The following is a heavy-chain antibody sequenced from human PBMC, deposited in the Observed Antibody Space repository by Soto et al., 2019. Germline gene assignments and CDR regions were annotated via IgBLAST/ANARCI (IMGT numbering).Heavy chain of an antibody. J-gene: IGHJ6*02. CDR3: ARGGWNTFNYYGMDV. Sequence: SLRLSCKSSVFTLSSYEMRWVRHARGKVLEWVSAIGTAGDPYYPGSVKGRFKISRENDKNSLYLQMNSLRAGDTAVYYCARGGWNTFNYYGMDVWGQGT. D-gene: IGHD6-19*01. CDR2: IGTAGDP. V-gene: IGHV3-13*05. CDR1: VFTLSSYE.